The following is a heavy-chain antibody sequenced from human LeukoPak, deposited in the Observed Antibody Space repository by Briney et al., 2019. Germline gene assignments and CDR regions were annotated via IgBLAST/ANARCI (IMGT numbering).Heavy chain of an antibody. J-gene: IGHJ6*02. V-gene: IGHV3-23*01. D-gene: IGHD3-9*01. CDR1: GFTFSDYY. CDR2: ISGSGGST. Sequence: GGSLRLSCAASGFTFSDYYMSWIRQAPGKGLEWVSAISGSGGSTYYADSVKGRFTISRDNSKNTLYLQMNSLRAEDTALYYCARGGGYFDWPYGMDVWGQGTTVTVSS. CDR3: ARGGGYFDWPYGMDV.